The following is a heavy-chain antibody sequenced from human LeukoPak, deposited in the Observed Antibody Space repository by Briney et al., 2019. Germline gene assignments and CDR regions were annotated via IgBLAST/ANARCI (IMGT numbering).Heavy chain of an antibody. Sequence: HPGGSLRLSCAASGFTLSSYWMPWVRQAPGKGLVWVSLINTDGSSTSYADSVKGRFTNSRDNAKNSLYLQMNSLRAEDTAVYYCARGPGGYSGYDLGYFDYWGQGTLVTVSS. CDR3: ARGPGGYSGYDLGYFDY. CDR1: GFTLSSYW. V-gene: IGHV3-74*01. D-gene: IGHD5-12*01. J-gene: IGHJ4*02. CDR2: INTDGSST.